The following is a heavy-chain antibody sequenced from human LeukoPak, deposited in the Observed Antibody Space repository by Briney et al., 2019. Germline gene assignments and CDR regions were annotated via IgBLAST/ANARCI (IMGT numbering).Heavy chain of an antibody. J-gene: IGHJ4*02. Sequence: GGSLRLSCAASGFTFSSYAMNWVRQAPGRGLEWVSGFSGSGGTTYYADSVKGRFTISRDNAKNSLYLQMNSLRAEDTAVYYCARGDLRLGDLPPFDYWGQGTLVTVSS. D-gene: IGHD3-16*01. CDR1: GFTFSSYA. V-gene: IGHV3-23*01. CDR3: ARGDLRLGDLPPFDY. CDR2: FSGSGGTT.